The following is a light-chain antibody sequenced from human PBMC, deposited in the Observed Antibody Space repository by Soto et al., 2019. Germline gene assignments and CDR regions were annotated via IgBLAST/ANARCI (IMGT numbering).Light chain of an antibody. CDR1: SGDVGGYNY. CDR3: CSYGGSYNFPWV. CDR2: DVI. J-gene: IGLJ3*02. Sequence: QSALTQPRSVSGSPGQSVTISCTGTSGDVGGYNYVSWYQQHPGKAPKLIIYDVIRRPSGVPDRFSGSKSGNTASLTIYGLQAEDEADYYCCSYGGSYNFPWVFGGGTKLTVL. V-gene: IGLV2-11*01.